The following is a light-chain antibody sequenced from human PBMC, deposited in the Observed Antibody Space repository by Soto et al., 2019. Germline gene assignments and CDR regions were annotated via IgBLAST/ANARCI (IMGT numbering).Light chain of an antibody. Sequence: QSVLTQPPSVSAAPGQRVTISCSGSSSNIPNNYVSWYQQLPGTGPKLLIYNNNQRPSGVPDRFSGSKSGTSASLAISGLQSEDEADYYCAAWHDSLNGPVFGGGTKLTVL. V-gene: IGLV1-44*01. J-gene: IGLJ3*02. CDR1: SSNIPNNY. CDR2: NNN. CDR3: AAWHDSLNGPV.